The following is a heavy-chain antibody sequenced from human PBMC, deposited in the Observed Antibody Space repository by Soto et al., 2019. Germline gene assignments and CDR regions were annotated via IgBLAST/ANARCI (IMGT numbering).Heavy chain of an antibody. CDR2: IYYSGST. CDR3: ASWGRALDYYYGMDV. J-gene: IGHJ6*02. Sequence: SETLSLTCTVSGGSISSGGYYWSWIRQHPGKGLEWIGYIYYSGSTYYNPSLKGRVTISVDTSKNQFSLKLSSVTAADTAVYYCASWGRALDYYYGMDVWGQGTTVTVS. V-gene: IGHV4-31*03. D-gene: IGHD7-27*01. CDR1: GGSISSGGYY.